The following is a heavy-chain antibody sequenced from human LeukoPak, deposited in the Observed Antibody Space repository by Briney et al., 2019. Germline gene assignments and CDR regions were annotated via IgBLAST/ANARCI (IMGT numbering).Heavy chain of an antibody. CDR2: INPSGGSP. D-gene: IGHD2-8*02. Sequence: ASVKVSCKASGYTFTSCFMHWVRQAPGQGLEWMGIINPSGGSPGYAQRFQGRVTMTRDTSTSTVYMELSSLRSEDTAVYYCARESTGLYYWGQGTLVTVSS. CDR1: GYTFTSCF. V-gene: IGHV1-46*01. J-gene: IGHJ4*02. CDR3: ARESTGLYY.